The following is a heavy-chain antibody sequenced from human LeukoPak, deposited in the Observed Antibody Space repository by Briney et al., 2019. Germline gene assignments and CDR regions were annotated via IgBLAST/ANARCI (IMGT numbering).Heavy chain of an antibody. V-gene: IGHV3-30*02. CDR3: AKGGSNNWSFDN. CDR2: IRYDGRNK. D-gene: IGHD1-1*01. CDR1: EFTFSNYG. J-gene: IGHJ4*02. Sequence: GGSLRLSCAASEFTFSNYGMHWVRQAPGKGLQWVAYIRYDGRNKYSADSVKGRFTIYRDNSKSTLYLQMNSLRPEDTAVYYCAKGGSNNWSFDNWGQGTLVTVSS.